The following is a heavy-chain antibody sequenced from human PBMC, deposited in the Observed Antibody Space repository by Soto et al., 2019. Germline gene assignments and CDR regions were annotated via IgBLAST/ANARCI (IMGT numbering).Heavy chain of an antibody. Sequence: QVQLQESGPGLVKPSQTLSLTCTVSGGSISSGGYYWSWIRQHPGKGLEWIGYIYSSGSTYYNPSLKCRVTISVDTSQSQFSLLLSSVTAADTAVYYCARDRYYGSGLWPYGMDVWVQGTTVTVSS. CDR1: GGSISSGGYY. CDR2: IYSSGST. CDR3: ARDRYYGSGLWPYGMDV. D-gene: IGHD2-15*01. J-gene: IGHJ6*02. V-gene: IGHV4-31*03.